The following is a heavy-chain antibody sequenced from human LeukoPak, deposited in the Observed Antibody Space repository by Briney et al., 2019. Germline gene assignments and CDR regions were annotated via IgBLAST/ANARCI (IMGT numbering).Heavy chain of an antibody. CDR3: ARDPAQSLSLYGVVDL. J-gene: IGHJ5*02. CDR1: GFTFSNYA. CDR2: IAYEASRR. D-gene: IGHD3-10*01. V-gene: IGHV3-30-3*01. Sequence: PGRSLRLSCAASGFTFSNYAMHWVRQAPGKGLNWVTFIAYEASRRNYAAYLQCRFTNSRDNSKSTVFLQMHSLRTEDTAVYYCARDPAQSLSLYGVVDLWGQGTLVTVSS.